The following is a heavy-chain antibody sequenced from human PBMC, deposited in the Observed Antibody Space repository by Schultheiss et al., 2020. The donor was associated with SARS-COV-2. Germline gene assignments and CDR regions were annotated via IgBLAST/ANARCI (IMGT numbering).Heavy chain of an antibody. CDR2: IYYSGST. J-gene: IGHJ3*02. Sequence: SETLSLTCTVSGGSISSYYWSWIRQPPGKGLEWIGSIYYSGSTYYNPSLKSQVTISVDTSKNQFSLKLSSVTAADTAVYYCARDARILTGYDAFDIWGQGTMVTVSS. V-gene: IGHV4-59*12. CDR3: ARDARILTGYDAFDI. D-gene: IGHD3-9*01. CDR1: GGSISSYY.